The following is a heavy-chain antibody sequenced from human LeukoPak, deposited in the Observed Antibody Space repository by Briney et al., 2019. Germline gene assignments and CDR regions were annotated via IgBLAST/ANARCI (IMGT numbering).Heavy chain of an antibody. D-gene: IGHD5-24*01. CDR1: GFTFSNYG. CDR3: AKDRAWLQFDY. V-gene: IGHV3-7*04. J-gene: IGHJ4*02. CDR2: IKKDGSDK. Sequence: GGSLRLSCAASGFTFSNYGMSWVRQAPGKGLEWVADIKKDGSDKYHVDSVKGRFTICRDNAKNSLYLQMNSLRAEDTAVYYCAKDRAWLQFDYWGQGTLVTVSS.